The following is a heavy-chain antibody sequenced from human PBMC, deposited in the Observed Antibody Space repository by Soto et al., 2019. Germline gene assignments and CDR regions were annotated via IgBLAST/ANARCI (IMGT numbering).Heavy chain of an antibody. Sequence: SETLSLTCTVSGGSIRDGGYYWSWIRQRPGKGLEWLGYIYYTGKTDYNPSLRRRLTMSVDMSKSQFSLRLTSLTAADTAVYYCAKDPSPQPTPAVTPGWFDTWGQGILVTVSS. CDR2: IYYTGKT. CDR3: AKDPSPQPTPAVTPGWFDT. J-gene: IGHJ5*02. V-gene: IGHV4-31*02. D-gene: IGHD4-4*01. CDR1: GGSIRDGGYY.